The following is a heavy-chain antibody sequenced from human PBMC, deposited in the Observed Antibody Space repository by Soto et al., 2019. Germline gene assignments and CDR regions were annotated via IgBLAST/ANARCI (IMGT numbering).Heavy chain of an antibody. CDR2: IIPIFGTA. J-gene: IGHJ6*02. D-gene: IGHD6-19*01. V-gene: IGHV1-69*01. CDR1: GGTFSSYA. CDR3: ARAPVACTGWGGYYYGMDV. Sequence: QVQLVQSGAEVKKPGSSVKVSCKASGGTFSSYAISWVRQAPGQGLEWMGGIIPIFGTATYAQKFQGRVTSTADESTSTSYLELNTLRSEDTAVYYCARAPVACTGWGGYYYGMDVWGQGTTVTVSS.